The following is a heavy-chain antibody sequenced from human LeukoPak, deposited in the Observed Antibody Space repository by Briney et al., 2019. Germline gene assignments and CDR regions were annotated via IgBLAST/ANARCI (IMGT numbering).Heavy chain of an antibody. CDR1: GYIFTSYW. CDR3: ARSFVPGSPDAFDI. Sequence: GESLKISSKGSGYIFTSYWIGWVRQMPGKGLEWMGIIYPGDSDTRYGPSFQGQVTISADKSISTAYLQWSSLKASDTAMYYCARSFVPGSPDAFDIWGQGTMVTVSS. D-gene: IGHD6-19*01. CDR2: IYPGDSDT. J-gene: IGHJ3*02. V-gene: IGHV5-51*01.